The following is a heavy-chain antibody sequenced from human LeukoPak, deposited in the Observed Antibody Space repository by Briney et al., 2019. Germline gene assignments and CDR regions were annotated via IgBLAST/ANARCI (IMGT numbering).Heavy chain of an antibody. CDR1: GVSISSYY. J-gene: IGHJ4*02. V-gene: IGHV4-4*07. CDR3: ASSSWYPAPFDY. Sequence: SETLSLTCTVSGVSISSYYWSWIRQPAGKGLEWIGRIYTSGSTNYNPSLKSRVTMSVDTSKNQFSLKLSSVTAADTAVYYCASSSWYPAPFDYWGQGTLVTVSS. D-gene: IGHD6-13*01. CDR2: IYTSGST.